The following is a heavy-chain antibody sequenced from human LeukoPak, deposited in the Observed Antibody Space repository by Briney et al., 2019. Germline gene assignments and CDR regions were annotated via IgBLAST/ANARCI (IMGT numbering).Heavy chain of an antibody. V-gene: IGHV1-46*01. Sequence: GASVKVSCKTSGYTFSRHYIHWVRQAPGQGLEWLGIINTSGATTRYGQNFKGRVTATRGTSTSTVYMEMSSLNSEDTAVYYCARGLESSGWYGMDVWGQGTTIIVSS. J-gene: IGHJ6*02. D-gene: IGHD6-19*01. CDR2: INTSGATT. CDR3: ARGLESSGWYGMDV. CDR1: GYTFSRHY.